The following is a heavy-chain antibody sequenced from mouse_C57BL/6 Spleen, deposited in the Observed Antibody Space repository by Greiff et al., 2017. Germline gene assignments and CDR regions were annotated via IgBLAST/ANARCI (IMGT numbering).Heavy chain of an antibody. CDR3: ALNYYGSSYAMDD. CDR2: IYPRDGST. J-gene: IGHJ4*01. CDR1: GYTFTDHT. V-gene: IGHV1-78*01. Sequence: VQLQQSDAELVQPGASVKISCKVSGYTFTDHTIHWMKQRPEQGLEWIGYIYPRDGSTKYNEKFKGKATLTADKSSSTAYMQLNSLTSEDSAVYFCALNYYGSSYAMDDWGQGTSVTVSS. D-gene: IGHD1-1*01.